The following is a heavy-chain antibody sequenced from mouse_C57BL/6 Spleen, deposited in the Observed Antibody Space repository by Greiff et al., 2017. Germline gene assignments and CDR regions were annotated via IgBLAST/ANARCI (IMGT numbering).Heavy chain of an antibody. CDR2: IDPSDSYT. CDR3: ARWGSSLFDY. D-gene: IGHD1-1*01. V-gene: IGHV1-69*01. CDR1: GYTFTSYW. Sequence: QVQLQQPGAELVMPGASVKLSCKASGYTFTSYWMHWVKQRPGQGLEWIGEIDPSDSYTNYNQKFKGKSTLTVDKSSSTAYMQLSSLTSEDSAVYYCARWGSSLFDYWGQGTTLTVSS. J-gene: IGHJ2*01.